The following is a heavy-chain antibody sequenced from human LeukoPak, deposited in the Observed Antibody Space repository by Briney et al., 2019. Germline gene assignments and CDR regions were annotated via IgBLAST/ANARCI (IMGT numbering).Heavy chain of an antibody. CDR2: IYYSGST. D-gene: IGHD4-17*01. J-gene: IGHJ4*02. V-gene: IGHV4-39*07. CDR3: ARGGDYGDYRFDY. CDR1: GGSISSSSYY. Sequence: PSETLSLTCTVSGGSISSSSYYWGWIRQPPGNGLEWIGSIYYSGSTYYNPSLKSRVTISVDTSKNQFSLKLSSVTAADTAVYYCARGGDYGDYRFDYWGQGTLVTVSS.